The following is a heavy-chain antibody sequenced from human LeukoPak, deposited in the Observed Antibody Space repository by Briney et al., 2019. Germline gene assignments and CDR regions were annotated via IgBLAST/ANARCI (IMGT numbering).Heavy chain of an antibody. D-gene: IGHD3-22*01. CDR2: IRYDGSNK. Sequence: GGSLRLSCAASGFTFSSYGMHWVRQAPGKGLEWVAFIRYDGSNKYYADSVKGRLTISRDNSKNTLYLQMNSLRAEDTAVYYCAKDHHYYDSSGYYSYAFDIWGQGTMVTVSS. J-gene: IGHJ3*02. V-gene: IGHV3-30*02. CDR3: AKDHHYYDSSGYYSYAFDI. CDR1: GFTFSSYG.